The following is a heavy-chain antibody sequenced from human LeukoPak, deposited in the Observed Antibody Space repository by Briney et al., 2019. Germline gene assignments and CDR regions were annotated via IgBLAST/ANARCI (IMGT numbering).Heavy chain of an antibody. CDR2: IYSGGST. CDR1: GFTVSSNY. CDR3: ARERGLSSGWPPTANWFDP. D-gene: IGHD6-19*01. V-gene: IGHV3-53*01. Sequence: GGSLRLSSAASGFTVSSNYMSWVRQAPGKGLEWVSVIYSGGSTYYADSVKRRFTISRDNSKNTLYLQMNSLRAEDTAVYYCARERGLSSGWPPTANWFDPWGQGTVATVSS. J-gene: IGHJ5*02.